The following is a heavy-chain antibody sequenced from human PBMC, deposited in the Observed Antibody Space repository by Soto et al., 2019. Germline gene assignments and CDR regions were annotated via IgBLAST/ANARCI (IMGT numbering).Heavy chain of an antibody. J-gene: IGHJ4*02. D-gene: IGHD4-4*01. CDR3: AAPRSNYMNYFDY. Sequence: QVQLVQSGAEVKKPGSSVKVSCKASGGTFSSYAISWVRQAPGQGLEWMGGIIPIFGTANYAQKFQGRVTITADESTSTAYMKLSSMRSEDTAVYYCAAPRSNYMNYFDYWGQGTLVTVSS. CDR2: IIPIFGTA. CDR1: GGTFSSYA. V-gene: IGHV1-69*01.